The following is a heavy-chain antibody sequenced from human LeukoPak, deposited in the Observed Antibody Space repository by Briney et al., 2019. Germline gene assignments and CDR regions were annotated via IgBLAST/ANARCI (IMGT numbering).Heavy chain of an antibody. CDR3: AKAGRYSSSSGMGDYFDY. V-gene: IGHV3-23*01. CDR1: GFTFSSYA. CDR2: ISGSGGST. Sequence: GGSLRLSCAASGFTFSSYAMSWVRQAPGKGLEWVSAISGSGGSTYYADSVKGRFTISRDNSKNTLYLQMNSLRAEDTAVYYCAKAGRYSSSSGMGDYFDYWGQGTLVTVSS. D-gene: IGHD6-13*01. J-gene: IGHJ4*02.